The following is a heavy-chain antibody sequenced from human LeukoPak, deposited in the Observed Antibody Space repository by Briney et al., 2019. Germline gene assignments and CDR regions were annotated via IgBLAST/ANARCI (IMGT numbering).Heavy chain of an antibody. Sequence: ASVKVSCKASGYTFTSYYMHWVRQAPGQGLEWMGWISAYNGNTNYAQKLQGRVTMTEDTSTDTAYMELSSLRSEDTAVYYCATRSSSSPLGLWGQGTLVTVSS. CDR2: ISAYNGNT. D-gene: IGHD6-6*01. J-gene: IGHJ4*02. CDR3: ATRSSSSPLGL. V-gene: IGHV1-18*04. CDR1: GYTFTSYY.